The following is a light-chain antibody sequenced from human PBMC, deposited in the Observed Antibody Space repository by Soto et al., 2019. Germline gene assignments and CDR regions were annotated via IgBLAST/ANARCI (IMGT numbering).Light chain of an antibody. Sequence: DIVMTQSPLSLPVTPGEPASISCRSSQSLLHSNGYNYLDWYLQKPGQSPQLLIYLGSNRASRVPDRFSGSGSGKDFTLKISRVEAEDVGVYYCMQALQTPRTFGQGTKVEIK. CDR1: QSLLHSNGYNY. CDR2: LGS. V-gene: IGKV2-28*01. J-gene: IGKJ1*01. CDR3: MQALQTPRT.